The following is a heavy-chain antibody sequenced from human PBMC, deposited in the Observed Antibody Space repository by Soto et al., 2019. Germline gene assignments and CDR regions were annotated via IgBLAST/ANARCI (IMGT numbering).Heavy chain of an antibody. V-gene: IGHV1-18*04. J-gene: IGHJ6*02. CDR2: IGGYSGNA. CDR1: GYNFIAYA. D-gene: IGHD3-10*01. CDR3: VRDHTGRPHLDYTYYGMDV. Sequence: QVQLVQSGPEVKKPGASVKVSCKTSGYNFIAYAITWVRQAPGQRLAWVGWIGGYSGNANYSENLQGRVTMTIDTSTSIAYMELRSLRSDDTAVSDCVRDHTGRPHLDYTYYGMDVWGQGTTVTVSS.